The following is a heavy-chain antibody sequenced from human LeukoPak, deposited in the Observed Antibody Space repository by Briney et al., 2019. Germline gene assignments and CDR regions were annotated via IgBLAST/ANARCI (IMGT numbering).Heavy chain of an antibody. D-gene: IGHD7-27*01. J-gene: IGHJ4*02. Sequence: GGSLRLPCAASGFTFSNAWMSWVRQAPGKGLEWVGRIKSKTDGGTTDYAAPVTGRFTISRDDSKNTLYLQMNSLKTEDTAIYYCTKTNWRLFDSWGQGTLVTVSS. CDR2: IKSKTDGGTT. V-gene: IGHV3-15*01. CDR1: GFTFSNAW. CDR3: TKTNWRLFDS.